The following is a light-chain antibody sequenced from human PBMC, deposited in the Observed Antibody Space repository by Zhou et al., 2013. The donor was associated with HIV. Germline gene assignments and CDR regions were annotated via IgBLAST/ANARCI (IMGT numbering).Light chain of an antibody. V-gene: IGKV1-12*01. CDR2: ATS. Sequence: DTQMTQSPSTLSASLGDRVIITCRASRSISNWLAWYQQKPGKAPNLLIYATSSLQSGVPSRFSGSGFGTDFTLTINRLHPEDFATYYCQQANRFPQTFGQGTKVEIK. CDR1: RSISNW. CDR3: QQANRFPQT. J-gene: IGKJ2*01.